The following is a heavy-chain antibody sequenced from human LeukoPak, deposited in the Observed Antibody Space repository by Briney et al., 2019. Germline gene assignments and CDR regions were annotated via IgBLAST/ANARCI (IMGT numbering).Heavy chain of an antibody. CDR2: IYSGGST. Sequence: GGSLRLSCAASGFTVSSNYMSWVRQAPGKGLEWVSVIYSGGSTYYADSVKGRFTISRDNSKNTLYLQMNSLRAEDMAVYYCARTYYYGSGAEGDYWGQGTLVTVSS. J-gene: IGHJ4*02. V-gene: IGHV3-53*01. D-gene: IGHD3-10*01. CDR3: ARTYYYGSGAEGDY. CDR1: GFTVSSNY.